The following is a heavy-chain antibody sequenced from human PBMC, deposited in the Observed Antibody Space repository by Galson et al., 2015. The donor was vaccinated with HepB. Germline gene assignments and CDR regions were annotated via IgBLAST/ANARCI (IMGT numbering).Heavy chain of an antibody. CDR1: GFTVSSNY. CDR2: IYSGGST. CDR3: ARGYCSGGSCYPPAWFDP. Sequence: SLRLSCAASGFTVSSNYMSWVRQAPGKGLGWVSVIYSGGSTYYADSVKGRFTISRDNSKNTLYLQMNSLRAEDTAVYYCARGYCSGGSCYPPAWFDPWGQGTLVTVSS. V-gene: IGHV3-66*01. J-gene: IGHJ5*02. D-gene: IGHD2-15*01.